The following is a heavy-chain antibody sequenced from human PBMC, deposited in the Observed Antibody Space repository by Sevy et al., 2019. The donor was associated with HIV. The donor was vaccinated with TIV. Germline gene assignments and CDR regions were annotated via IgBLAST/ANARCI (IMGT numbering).Heavy chain of an antibody. Sequence: SETLSLTCTVSSGSANSHNYYWSWIRQPPGKGLEWIGYIYYSGSTNYTPSLRSRVTISVDTSKNQCSLNLTSVTAADTAVYYCATDRPVLRYFLSWGHGTLVTVSS. J-gene: IGHJ4*01. CDR3: ATDRPVLRYFLS. CDR1: SGSANSHNYY. CDR2: IYYSGST. V-gene: IGHV4-61*01. D-gene: IGHD3-9*01.